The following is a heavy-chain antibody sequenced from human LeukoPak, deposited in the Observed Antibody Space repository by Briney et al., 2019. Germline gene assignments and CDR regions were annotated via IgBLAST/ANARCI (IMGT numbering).Heavy chain of an antibody. CDR2: IRSSSSTI. Sequence: GGSLRLSCAASGFTFRNYVIHWVRQAPGKGLEWVSYIRSSSSTIYYADSVKGRFTISRDNAKNSLYLQMNSLRAEDTAVYYCARGSTYYDSSGQVPFDYWGQGTLVTVSS. CDR3: ARGSTYYDSSGQVPFDY. D-gene: IGHD3-22*01. CDR1: GFTFRNYV. J-gene: IGHJ4*02. V-gene: IGHV3-48*01.